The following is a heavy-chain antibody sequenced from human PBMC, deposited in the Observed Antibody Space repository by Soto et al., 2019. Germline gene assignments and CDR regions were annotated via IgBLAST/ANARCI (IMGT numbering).Heavy chain of an antibody. CDR2: ISTYNGNT. CDR3: ARERAGPSSYYYSYGMDV. J-gene: IGHJ6*02. V-gene: IGHV1-18*04. Sequence: ASVKVSCKASGYTFTSCGLSWVRQAPGQGLEWMGWISTYNGNTNYAQKLQGRVTMTTDTSTSTAYMELRSLRSDDTAVYYCARERAGPSSYYYSYGMDVWGQGTTVTVSS. D-gene: IGHD6-6*01. CDR1: GYTFTSCG.